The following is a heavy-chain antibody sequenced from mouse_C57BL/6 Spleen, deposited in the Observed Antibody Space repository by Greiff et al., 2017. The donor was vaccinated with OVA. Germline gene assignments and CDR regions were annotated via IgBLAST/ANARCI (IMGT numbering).Heavy chain of an antibody. D-gene: IGHD2-5*01. V-gene: IGHV1-69*01. CDR3: ARSYYSNPAWFAY. CDR1: GYTFTSYW. CDR2: IDPPDGYT. J-gene: IGHJ3*01. Sequence: QVQLQQPGAELVMPGASVKLSCKASGYTFTSYWMHWVKQRPGQGLEWIGEIDPPDGYTNYNQNFKGKSTLTVDKSSSAASMQLSSLTSEDSAVYYCARSYYSNPAWFAYWGQGTLVTVSA.